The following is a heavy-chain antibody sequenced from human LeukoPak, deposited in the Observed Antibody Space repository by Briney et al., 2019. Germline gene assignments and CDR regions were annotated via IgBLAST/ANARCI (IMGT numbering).Heavy chain of an antibody. CDR2: IYYSGST. J-gene: IGHJ4*02. V-gene: IGHV4-39*07. D-gene: IGHD1-26*01. Sequence: SETLSLTCTVSGGSISSSSYYWGWIRQPPGKGLEWIGSIYYSGSTYYNPSLKSRVTISVDKSKNQFSLKLSSVTAADTAVYYCARIIVGATAFGYWGQGTLVTVSS. CDR3: ARIIVGATAFGY. CDR1: GGSISSSSYY.